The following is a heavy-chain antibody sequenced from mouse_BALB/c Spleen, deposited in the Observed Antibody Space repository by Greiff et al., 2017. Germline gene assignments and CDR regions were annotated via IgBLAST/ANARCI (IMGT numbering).Heavy chain of an antibody. CDR2: IRNKANGYTT. CDR3: ARDITVVEGYFDY. J-gene: IGHJ2*01. CDR1: GFTFTDYY. V-gene: IGHV7-3*02. Sequence: EVMLVESGGGLVQPGGSLRLSCATSGFTFTDYYMSWVRQPPGKALEWLGFIRNKANGYTTEYSASVKGRFTISRDNSQSILYLQMNTLRAEDSATYYCARDITVVEGYFDYWGQGTTLTVSS. D-gene: IGHD1-1*01.